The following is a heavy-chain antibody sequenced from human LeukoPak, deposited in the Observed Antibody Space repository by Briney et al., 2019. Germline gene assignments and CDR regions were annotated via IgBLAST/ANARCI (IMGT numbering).Heavy chain of an antibody. CDR1: GYTFTGYY. J-gene: IGHJ6*02. V-gene: IGHV1-2*02. D-gene: IGHD3-10*01. CDR2: INPKSGGT. CDR3: ARDREATMVRGVASYGMDV. Sequence: ASVKVSCKASGYTFTGYYMHWVRQAPGQGLEWMGWINPKSGGTNYAQKFQGRVTMTRDTSISTAYMELSRLRSDDTAVYYCARDREATMVRGVASYGMDVWGQGTTVTVSS.